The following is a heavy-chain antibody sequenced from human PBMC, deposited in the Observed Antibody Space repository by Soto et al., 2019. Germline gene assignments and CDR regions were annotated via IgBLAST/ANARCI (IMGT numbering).Heavy chain of an antibody. CDR3: ASSPPMGLHRSLDY. CDR1: GGSISSGGYY. J-gene: IGHJ4*02. Sequence: PSETLSLTCTVSGGSISSGGYYWSWIRQHPGKGLEWIGYIYYSGSTYYNPSLKSRVTISVDTSKNQFSLKLSSVTAADTAVYYCASSPPMGLHRSLDYWGQGTLVTVCS. V-gene: IGHV4-31*03. CDR2: IYYSGST. D-gene: IGHD5-18*01.